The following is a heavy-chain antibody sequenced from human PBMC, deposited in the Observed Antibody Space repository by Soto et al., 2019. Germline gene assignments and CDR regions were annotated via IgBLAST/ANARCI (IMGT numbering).Heavy chain of an antibody. J-gene: IGHJ4*02. Sequence: SETLSLTCTVSGGSISSYYWSWIRQPPGKGLEWIGYIYYSGSTNYNPSLKSRVTISVDTSKNQFSLKLSSVTAADTAVYYCARGYYDSSGYYRDYWGQGTLVTVSS. V-gene: IGHV4-59*01. D-gene: IGHD3-22*01. CDR3: ARGYYDSSGYYRDY. CDR1: GGSISSYY. CDR2: IYYSGST.